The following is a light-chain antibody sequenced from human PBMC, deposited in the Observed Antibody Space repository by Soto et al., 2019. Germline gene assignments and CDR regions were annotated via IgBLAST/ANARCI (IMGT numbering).Light chain of an antibody. CDR2: KVS. CDR3: MQGIPSAPWT. CDR1: QSLVYSDGNTY. Sequence: DVVMTQSPLSLPVTLGQPASISCRSSQSLVYSDGNTYLNLLQQRPGQSPRRLLHKVSNRDSGVRNRFRGSGSAADFTLKISGVEGEYVGVYYCMQGIPSAPWTFGQGTKVEI. J-gene: IGKJ1*01. V-gene: IGKV2-30*01.